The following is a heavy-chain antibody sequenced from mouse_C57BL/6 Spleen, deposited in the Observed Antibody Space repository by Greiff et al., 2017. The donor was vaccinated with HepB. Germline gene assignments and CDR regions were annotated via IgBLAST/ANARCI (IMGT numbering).Heavy chain of an antibody. CDR1: GYAFSSYW. D-gene: IGHD2-1*01. CDR3: AIMDYGNYVSFAY. CDR2: IYPGDGDT. J-gene: IGHJ3*01. V-gene: IGHV1-80*01. Sequence: QVQLQQSGAELVKPGASVKISCKASGYAFSSYWMNWVKQRPGKGLEWIGQIYPGDGDTNYNGKFKGKATLTADKSSSTAYMQLSSLTSEDSAVYFCAIMDYGNYVSFAYWGQGTLVTVSA.